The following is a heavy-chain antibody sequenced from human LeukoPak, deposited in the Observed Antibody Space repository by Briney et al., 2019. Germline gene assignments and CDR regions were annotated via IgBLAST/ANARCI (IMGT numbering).Heavy chain of an antibody. Sequence: ASVKVSCKASGYNFISYYMHWVRQAPGQGLEWMGIINPSGGSTSYAQKFQDRVSMTRDTSTSTVYMELSSLKSEDTAVYYCAREDVVLVDAVRYYYYGMDVWGQGTTVTVSS. CDR3: AREDVVLVDAVRYYYYGMDV. CDR2: INPSGGST. D-gene: IGHD2-8*01. J-gene: IGHJ6*02. CDR1: GYNFISYY. V-gene: IGHV1-46*01.